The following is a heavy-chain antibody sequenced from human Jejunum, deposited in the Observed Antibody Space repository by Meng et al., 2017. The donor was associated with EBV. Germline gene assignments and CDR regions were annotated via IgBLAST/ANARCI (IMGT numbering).Heavy chain of an antibody. Sequence: QVQLVQSGFEVKKPGASVKVSCKASGYTFSRYAMNWVRQAPGQGLEWMGWINTRTGNPAYAQGFTGRFVFSLDTSVSTAYLQISSLKAEDTAVYYCASDISTATFGYWGQGTLVTVSS. CDR3: ASDISTATFGY. CDR1: GYTFSRYA. V-gene: IGHV7-4-1*02. CDR2: INTRTGNP. D-gene: IGHD2-21*02. J-gene: IGHJ4*02.